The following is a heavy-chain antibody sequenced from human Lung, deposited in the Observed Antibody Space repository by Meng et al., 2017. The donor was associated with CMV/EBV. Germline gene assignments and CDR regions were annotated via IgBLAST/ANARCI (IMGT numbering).Heavy chain of an antibody. Sequence: GEXXTISCAASGFTFSSYSMNWVRQAPGKGLEWVSSISSSSSYIYYADSVKGRFTISRDNAKNSLYLQMNSLRAEDTAVYYCARWERTAMDPYYYYGMDVWXQGTTVTVSS. CDR2: ISSSSSYI. CDR3: ARWERTAMDPYYYYGMDV. V-gene: IGHV3-21*01. CDR1: GFTFSSYS. J-gene: IGHJ6*01. D-gene: IGHD5-18*01.